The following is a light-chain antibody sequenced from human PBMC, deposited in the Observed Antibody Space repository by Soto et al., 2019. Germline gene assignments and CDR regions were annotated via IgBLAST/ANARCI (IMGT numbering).Light chain of an antibody. CDR1: QGIRSW. Sequence: DIQMTHSPSTLSASVGDRVTITCRASQGIRSWLAWYQQKPGKAPKFLIYDASSLESGVPSRFSGSGSGTEFTLTISSLQPDDFATYYCQQYNTYSTFGQGTKVDIK. CDR3: QQYNTYST. J-gene: IGKJ1*01. CDR2: DAS. V-gene: IGKV1-5*01.